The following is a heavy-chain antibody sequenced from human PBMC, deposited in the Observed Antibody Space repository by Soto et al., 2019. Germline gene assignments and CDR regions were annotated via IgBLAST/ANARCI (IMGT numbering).Heavy chain of an antibody. CDR1: GFTFSSYA. Sequence: PGGSLRLSCAASGFTFSSYAMSWVRQAPGKGLEWVSVISGSGGSTYYADSVKGRFTISRDNSKNTLHLQMNSLRAEDTAVYYCAKTEYISDRLFAYWGQGTLVTVSS. CDR2: ISGSGGST. J-gene: IGHJ4*02. V-gene: IGHV3-23*01. CDR3: AKTEYISDRLFAY. D-gene: IGHD6-19*01.